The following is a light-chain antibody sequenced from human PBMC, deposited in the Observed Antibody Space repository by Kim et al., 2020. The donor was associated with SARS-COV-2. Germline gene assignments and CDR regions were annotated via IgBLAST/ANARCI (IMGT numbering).Light chain of an antibody. CDR3: QKRNNWHHLT. J-gene: IGKJ4*01. CDR1: QSISRY. Sequence: EVVLTQSPATLSLSPGERATLSCRASQSISRYVAWYQQKPGQAPRLLIYDASNRATGIPARFSGSGSGTDFTLTISSLQSEDFAVYYCQKRNNWHHLTFGGGTKVDIK. CDR2: DAS. V-gene: IGKV3-11*01.